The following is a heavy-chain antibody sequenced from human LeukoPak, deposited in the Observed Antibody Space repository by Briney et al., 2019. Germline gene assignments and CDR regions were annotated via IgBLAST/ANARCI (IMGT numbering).Heavy chain of an antibody. V-gene: IGHV3-30*03. J-gene: IGHJ6*02. Sequence: GRSLRLSCAASGFTFSSYGMHWVRQAPGKGLEWVAVISYDGSNKYYADSVKGRFTISRDNSKNTLYLQMNSLRAEDTAVYYCASAFNWNYRYGMDVWGQGTTVTVSS. CDR1: GFTFSSYG. CDR2: ISYDGSNK. CDR3: ASAFNWNYRYGMDV. D-gene: IGHD1-20*01.